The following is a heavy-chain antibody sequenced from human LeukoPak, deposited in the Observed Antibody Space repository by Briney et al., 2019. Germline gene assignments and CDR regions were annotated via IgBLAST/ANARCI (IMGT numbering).Heavy chain of an antibody. J-gene: IGHJ4*02. Sequence: PSQTLSLTCTVSGGSISSGSYYWSWIRQPAGKGLEWIGYVYYSGSTEYNPSLRSRVTISLEMSKRQFSLNLTSVTAADTAVYYCASNTGTVFDYWGQGALVTVSS. CDR1: GGSISSGSYY. D-gene: IGHD7-27*01. CDR2: VYYSGST. V-gene: IGHV4-61*10. CDR3: ASNTGTVFDY.